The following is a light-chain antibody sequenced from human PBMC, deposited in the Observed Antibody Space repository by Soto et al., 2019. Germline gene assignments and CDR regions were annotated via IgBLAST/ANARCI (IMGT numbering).Light chain of an antibody. CDR1: HDIRDH. CDR2: DAS. V-gene: IGKV1-33*01. CDR3: HQYDNLSQT. Sequence: SQLTQSRCSLSAAVGDRVTLTWQASHDIRDHLNWYQQKPGKPPKPLIYDASNLQTGVPSRFSGSGSGTDFTFTISSLQTEAIATYFCHQYDNLSQTFGPGTKVDIK. J-gene: IGKJ3*01.